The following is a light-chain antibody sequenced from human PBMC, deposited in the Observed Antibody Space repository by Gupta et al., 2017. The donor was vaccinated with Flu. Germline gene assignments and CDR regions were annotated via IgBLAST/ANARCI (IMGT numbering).Light chain of an antibody. Sequence: DIVLTQSPGTLSLSPGERATLSCRASRSVSSTYLAWYQQKPGHAPRLLIYGASSRATGIPDRFSGSGSGTDFTLTISRLEPEDFAVFYCQQYGSSPWTFGQGTKVEIK. J-gene: IGKJ1*01. CDR3: QQYGSSPWT. CDR1: RSVSSTY. V-gene: IGKV3-20*01. CDR2: GAS.